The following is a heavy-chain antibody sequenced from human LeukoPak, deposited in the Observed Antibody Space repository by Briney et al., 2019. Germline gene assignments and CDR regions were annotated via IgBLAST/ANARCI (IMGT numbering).Heavy chain of an antibody. D-gene: IGHD7-27*01. CDR2: ISSSGSTI. Sequence: PGGSLRLSCAASGFTFSIYEMSWVRQAPGRGLEWVSFISSSGSTIYYADSVKGRFTISRDNAKNSLYLQMNSLRAEDTAVYYCASSPRLGYFDYWGQGTLVTVSS. CDR1: GFTFSIYE. CDR3: ASSPRLGYFDY. J-gene: IGHJ4*02. V-gene: IGHV3-48*03.